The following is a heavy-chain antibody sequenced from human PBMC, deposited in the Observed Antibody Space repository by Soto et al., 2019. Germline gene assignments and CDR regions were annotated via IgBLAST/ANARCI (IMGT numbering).Heavy chain of an antibody. CDR1: GFTFSSYA. CDR3: AKDRTYYDFWSGYSHNWFDP. CDR2: ISGSGGST. V-gene: IGHV3-23*01. J-gene: IGHJ5*02. D-gene: IGHD3-3*01. Sequence: PGGSLRLSCAASGFTFSSYAMSWVRQAPGKGLEWVSAISGSGGSTYYADSVKGRFTISRDNSKNTLYLQMNGLRAEDTAVYYCAKDRTYYDFWSGYSHNWFDPWGQGTLVTVSS.